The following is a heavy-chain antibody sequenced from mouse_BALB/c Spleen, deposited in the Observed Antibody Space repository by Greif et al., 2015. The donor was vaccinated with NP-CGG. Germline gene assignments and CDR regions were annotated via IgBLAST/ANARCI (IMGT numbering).Heavy chain of an antibody. CDR3: ASAYDYGSSYYAMDY. V-gene: IGHV1-7*01. D-gene: IGHD1-1*01. CDR2: INPSTGYT. CDR1: GYTFTSYW. J-gene: IGHJ4*01. Sequence: VQLPQSGAELAKPGASVKMSCKASGYTFTSYWMHWVKQRPGQGLEWIGYINPSTGYTEYNQKFKDKATLTTDKSSSTAYMQLSSLTSEDSAVYYGASAYDYGSSYYAMDYWGQGTSVTVAS.